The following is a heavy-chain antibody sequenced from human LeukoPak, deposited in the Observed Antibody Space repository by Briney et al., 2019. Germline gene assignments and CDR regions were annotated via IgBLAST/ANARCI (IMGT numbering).Heavy chain of an antibody. CDR1: GFTFSDYY. D-gene: IGHD1-26*01. J-gene: IGHJ4*02. Sequence: GGSLRLSCAASGFTFSDYYMSWVRQAPGKGLEWVAVISYDGSNRYYADSVKGRFTISRDNSRNTLYLQMNSLRAEDTAVYYCARAVTLGASDYWGQGTLVTVSS. CDR3: ARAVTLGASDY. CDR2: ISYDGSNR. V-gene: IGHV3-30-3*01.